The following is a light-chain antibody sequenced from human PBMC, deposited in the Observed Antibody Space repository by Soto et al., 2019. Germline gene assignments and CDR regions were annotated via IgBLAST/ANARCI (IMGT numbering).Light chain of an antibody. V-gene: IGKV3-20*01. J-gene: IGKJ1*01. Sequence: EIVLTQSPGTLSVSPGERATLSCRASQSVTNDYLAWYQQRPGQAPRLLFYGATRRASGFPDRFTGSGSGTDFSLTINRLEPEDSAVYYCHQYIGAPWAFGQGTRVEIK. CDR2: GAT. CDR1: QSVTNDY. CDR3: HQYIGAPWA.